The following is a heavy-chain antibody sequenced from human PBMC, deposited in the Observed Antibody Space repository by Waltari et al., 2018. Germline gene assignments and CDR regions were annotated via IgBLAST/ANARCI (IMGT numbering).Heavy chain of an antibody. V-gene: IGHV4-38-2*02. CDR3: ARDKGFYDVLPGRGWFDP. CDR1: NYSIPSGYF. CDR2: IYHTGTT. J-gene: IGHJ5*02. D-gene: IGHD3-9*01. Sequence: QVQLQESVPGLVKPSETLSLTCTVSNYSIPSGYFWGWIRQSPGKGLDWIGSIYHTGTTYFNPSLKSRVTISIDTSKKQFSLGLRSGTAADTGVYFCARDKGFYDVLPGRGWFDPWGQGTLVTVSS.